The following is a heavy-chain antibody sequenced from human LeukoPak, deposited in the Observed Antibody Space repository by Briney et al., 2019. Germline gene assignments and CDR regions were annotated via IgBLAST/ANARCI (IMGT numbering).Heavy chain of an antibody. CDR1: GGSVSSGRYY. Sequence: PSETLSLTCTVSGGSVSSGRYYWSWIRQPPGKGLEWIGYIYYSGSTNYNPSLKSRVTISVDTSKNQFSLKLSSVTAADTAVYYCARASRITMVRGVIIRFDYWGQGTLVTVSS. CDR2: IYYSGST. J-gene: IGHJ4*02. D-gene: IGHD3-10*01. CDR3: ARASRITMVRGVIIRFDY. V-gene: IGHV4-61*01.